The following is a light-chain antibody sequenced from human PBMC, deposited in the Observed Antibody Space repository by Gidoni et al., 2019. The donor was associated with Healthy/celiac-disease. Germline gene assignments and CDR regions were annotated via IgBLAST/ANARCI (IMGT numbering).Light chain of an antibody. J-gene: IGLJ2*01. CDR2: DDS. Sequence: YVLTQPPSVAVAPGQTARLTCGGNNIGSKSVHWYPQKPGQAPVLVVYDDSDRPSGLPERFSGSNSGNTATLTISRVEAGDEADYYCQVWDSSSDPVVFGGGTKLTVL. CDR1: NIGSKS. CDR3: QVWDSSSDPVV. V-gene: IGLV3-21*02.